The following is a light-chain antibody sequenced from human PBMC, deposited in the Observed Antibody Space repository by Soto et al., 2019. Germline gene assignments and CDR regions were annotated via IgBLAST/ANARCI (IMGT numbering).Light chain of an antibody. Sequence: DIQMTQSTSTLSASVGERVTITCRASQSISSWLAWYQQKSGKAPKLLIYDASSLESGVPSRFSGSGSGTEFTLTISSLQPDDFATYYCQQYNSYSPITFGQGTRLEIK. J-gene: IGKJ5*01. CDR2: DAS. CDR3: QQYNSYSPIT. V-gene: IGKV1-5*01. CDR1: QSISSW.